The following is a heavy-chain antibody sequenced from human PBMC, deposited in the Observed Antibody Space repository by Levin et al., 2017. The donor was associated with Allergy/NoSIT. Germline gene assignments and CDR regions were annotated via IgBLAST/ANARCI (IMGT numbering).Heavy chain of an antibody. D-gene: IGHD1-1*01. CDR2: IYYSGST. J-gene: IGHJ5*02. CDR1: GGSISSSSYY. CDR3: ARHSSGNGLGWFDP. V-gene: IGHV4-39*01. Sequence: SPTLSLTCTVSGGSISSSSYYWGWIRQPPGKGLEWIGSIYYSGSTYYNPSLKSRVTISVDTSKNQFSLKLSSVTAADTAVYYCARHSSGNGLGWFDPWGQGTLVTVSS.